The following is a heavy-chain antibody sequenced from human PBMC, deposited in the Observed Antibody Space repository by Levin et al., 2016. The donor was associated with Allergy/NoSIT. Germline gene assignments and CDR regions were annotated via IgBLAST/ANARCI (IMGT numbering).Heavy chain of an antibody. J-gene: IGHJ4*02. CDR1: GGSVFSYY. D-gene: IGHD1-26*01. CDR2: VYHSGTT. Sequence: SETLSLTCIVSGGSVFSYYWGWIRQSPEKGLEWIGHVYHSGTTTYNPSLKSRLHISLDTSNNRFSLKLSSSTAADTAVYYCARAPRGAREAGGFFDSWGQGIGVTVTS. V-gene: IGHV4-59*02. CDR3: ARAPRGAREAGGFFDS.